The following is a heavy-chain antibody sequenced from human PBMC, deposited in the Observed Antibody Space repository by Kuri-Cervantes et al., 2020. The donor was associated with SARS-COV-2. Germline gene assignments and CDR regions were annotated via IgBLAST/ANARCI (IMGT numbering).Heavy chain of an antibody. J-gene: IGHJ4*02. V-gene: IGHV1-24*01. Sequence: ASVKVSCKVSGYTLTESSMHWVRQAPGKGLEWMGGFDPEDGETIYAQKFQGRVTMTEDTSTDTAYTELSSLRSEDTAVYYCATDHIAAAGLFDYWGQGTLVTVSS. CDR1: GYTLTESS. CDR2: FDPEDGET. D-gene: IGHD6-13*01. CDR3: ATDHIAAAGLFDY.